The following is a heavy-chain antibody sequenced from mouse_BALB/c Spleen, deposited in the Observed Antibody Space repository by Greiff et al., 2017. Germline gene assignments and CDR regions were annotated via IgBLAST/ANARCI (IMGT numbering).Heavy chain of an antibody. V-gene: IGHV5-6-5*01. CDR3: ARKNPFYYGLDY. Sequence: EVNVVESGGGLVKPGGSLKLSCAASGFTFSSYAMSWVRQTPEKRLEWVASISSGGSTYYPDSVKGRFTISRDNARNILYLQMSSLRSEDTAMYYCARKNPFYYGLDYWGQGTTLTVSS. D-gene: IGHD1-2*01. CDR1: GFTFSSYA. CDR2: ISSGGST. J-gene: IGHJ2*01.